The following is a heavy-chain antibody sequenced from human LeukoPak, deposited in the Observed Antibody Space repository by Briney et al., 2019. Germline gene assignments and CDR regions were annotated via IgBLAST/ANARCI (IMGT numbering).Heavy chain of an antibody. D-gene: IGHD1-26*01. Sequence: PGGSLRLSCAASGFTFSSYDMHWVRQATGKGPEWVSAIGTAGDTYYPGSVKGRFTISRENAKNSLYLQMNSLRAGDTAVYYCARDPGDRRFDYWGQGTLVTVSS. CDR1: GFTFSSYD. CDR2: IGTAGDT. V-gene: IGHV3-13*04. CDR3: ARDPGDRRFDY. J-gene: IGHJ4*02.